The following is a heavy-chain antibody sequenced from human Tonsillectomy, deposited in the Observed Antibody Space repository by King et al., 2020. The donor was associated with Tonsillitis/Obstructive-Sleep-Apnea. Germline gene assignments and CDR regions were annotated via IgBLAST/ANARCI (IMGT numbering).Heavy chain of an antibody. CDR3: ARHRDTALGPFNY. J-gene: IGHJ4*02. D-gene: IGHD5-18*01. Sequence: PLQESGPGLVKPSETLSLTCSVSGDFITSSNFYWSWIRQPPGKGLEWIGSIFYSGNTFYNPSLKTRVSMSVDTSKNQFSLNLSSVTAADTAVYYCARHRDTALGPFNYWGQGTPVTVSS. CDR2: IFYSGNT. CDR1: GDFITSSNFY. V-gene: IGHV4-39*01.